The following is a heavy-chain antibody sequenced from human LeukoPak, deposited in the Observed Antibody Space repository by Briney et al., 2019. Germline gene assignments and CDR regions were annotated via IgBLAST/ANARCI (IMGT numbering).Heavy chain of an antibody. V-gene: IGHV1-8*01. Sequence: ASVKVSCTASGYTFTSYDINWVRQATGQGLEWIGWMNPNSGNTGYAQKFQGRVTMTRNTSISTAYMELSSLRSEDTAVYYCARKGGITISGVVDYYYYGMDVWGQGTTVTVSS. J-gene: IGHJ6*02. CDR3: ARKGGITISGVVDYYYYGMDV. CDR2: MNPNSGNT. CDR1: GYTFTSYD. D-gene: IGHD3-3*01.